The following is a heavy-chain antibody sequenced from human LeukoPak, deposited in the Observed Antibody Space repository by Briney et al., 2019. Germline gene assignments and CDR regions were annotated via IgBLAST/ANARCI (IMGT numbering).Heavy chain of an antibody. CDR1: GFTFDDYA. D-gene: IGHD3-10*01. V-gene: IGHV3-9*01. CDR2: ISWNSGSI. Sequence: GGSLRLSCAASGFTFDDYAMHWVRQAPGKGLEWVSGISWNSGSIGYADSVKGRFTISRDISKNTLYLQMNDLRGEDTAVYYCAGRGSGYYYGMNVCGQGTTVTVSS. CDR3: AGRGSGYYYGMNV. J-gene: IGHJ6*02.